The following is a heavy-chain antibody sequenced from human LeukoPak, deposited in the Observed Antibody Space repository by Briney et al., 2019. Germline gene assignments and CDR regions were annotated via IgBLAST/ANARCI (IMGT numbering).Heavy chain of an antibody. J-gene: IGHJ4*02. CDR2: IIPIFGTA. V-gene: IGHV1-69*13. Sequence: SVKVSCKASGGTFSSYAISWVRQAPGQGLEWMGGIIPIFGTANYAQKFQGRVTITADESTSTAYMELSSLRSEDTAVYYRARLLRYFDWTHNGSFDYWGQGTLATVSS. CDR3: ARLLRYFDWTHNGSFDY. CDR1: GGTFSSYA. D-gene: IGHD3-9*01.